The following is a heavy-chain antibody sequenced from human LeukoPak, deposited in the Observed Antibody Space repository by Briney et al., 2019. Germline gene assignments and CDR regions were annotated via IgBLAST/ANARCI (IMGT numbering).Heavy chain of an antibody. J-gene: IGHJ5*02. V-gene: IGHV4-4*07. D-gene: IGHD1-26*01. Sequence: SETLSLTCTVSGGSISSYYWSWIRQPAGKGLEWIGRIYTSGSTNYNPSLKSRVTMSVDTSKNQFSLKLSSVTAADTAVYYCARDGFIVGATGEGWFDPWGQGTLVTVSS. CDR1: GGSISSYY. CDR3: ARDGFIVGATGEGWFDP. CDR2: IYTSGST.